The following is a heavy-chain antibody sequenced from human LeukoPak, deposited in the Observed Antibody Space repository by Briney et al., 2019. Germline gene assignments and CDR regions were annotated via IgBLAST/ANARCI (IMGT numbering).Heavy chain of an antibody. V-gene: IGHV3-21*01. Sequence: GGSLRLSCAPSGYTFSTYSMNWVRQAPGKGLEWVSSISSRSYIYYADSVKGRFIISRDNAKNSLYLQMNSLRAEDTALYYCARGGGDVPIDYWGQGTLVTVSS. CDR1: GYTFSTYS. J-gene: IGHJ4*02. CDR3: ARGGGDVPIDY. D-gene: IGHD2-21*02. CDR2: ISSRSYI.